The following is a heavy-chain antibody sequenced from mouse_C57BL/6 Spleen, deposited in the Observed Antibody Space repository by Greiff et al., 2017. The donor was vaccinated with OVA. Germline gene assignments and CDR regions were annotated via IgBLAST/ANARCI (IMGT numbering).Heavy chain of an antibody. J-gene: IGHJ3*01. CDR1: GFSLTSYG. Sequence: VQLVESGPGLVQPSQSLSITCTASGFSLTSYGVHWVRQPPGKGLEWLGVIWSGGSTAYNADFISSLSISTDNSKSQVFLKMNRLQADDTAIYYCAKSEYDYGGCAYWGQGTLVTVSA. CDR2: IWSGGST. V-gene: IGHV2-4*01. CDR3: AKSEYDYGGCAY. D-gene: IGHD2-4*01.